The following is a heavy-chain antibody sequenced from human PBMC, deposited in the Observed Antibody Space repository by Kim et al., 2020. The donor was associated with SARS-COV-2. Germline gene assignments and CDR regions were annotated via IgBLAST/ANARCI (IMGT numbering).Heavy chain of an antibody. V-gene: IGHV3-48*04. Sequence: GGSLRLSCEASGFIFSSYSMNWVRQAPGKGLEWVSYISSSSNTIHYADSVKGRFIISRDNAKNSLYLQMASLRAEDTAIYYCARDRVLSGVGAFDIWGQGTMITVSS. CDR3: ARDRVLSGVGAFDI. CDR1: GFIFSSYS. D-gene: IGHD2-15*01. CDR2: ISSSSNTI. J-gene: IGHJ3*02.